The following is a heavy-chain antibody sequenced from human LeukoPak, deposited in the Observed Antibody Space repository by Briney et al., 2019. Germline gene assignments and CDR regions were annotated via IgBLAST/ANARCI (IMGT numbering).Heavy chain of an antibody. CDR2: IIPIFGTA. CDR3: ARGLPQDGYYYYMDV. CDR1: GGTFSSYA. V-gene: IGHV1-69*06. J-gene: IGHJ6*03. Sequence: SVKVSCKASGGTFSSYAISWVRQAPGQGLEWMGGIIPIFGTANYAQKFQGRVTITADKSTSTVYMELSSLRSEDTAVYYCARGLPQDGYYYYMDVWGKGTTVTVSS. D-gene: IGHD2-15*01.